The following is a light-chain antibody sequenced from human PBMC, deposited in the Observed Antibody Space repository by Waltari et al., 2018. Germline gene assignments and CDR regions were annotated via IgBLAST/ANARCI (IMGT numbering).Light chain of an antibody. CDR1: SSDIGNYDA. Sequence: SCTGTSSDIGNYDAVSWYQQHSDTAPRLLIYEVSRRPSGVSDRFSGSKSGNTASLTISRLQAEDEADYYCASYRSGGTVLFGGGTRLTVL. CDR3: ASYRSGGTVL. V-gene: IGLV2-11*03. J-gene: IGLJ2*01. CDR2: EVS.